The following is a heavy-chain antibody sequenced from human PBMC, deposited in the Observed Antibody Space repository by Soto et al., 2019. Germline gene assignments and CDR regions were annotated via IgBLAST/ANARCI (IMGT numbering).Heavy chain of an antibody. J-gene: IGHJ6*02. D-gene: IGHD3-16*01. CDR3: ARDRGDYGMDG. Sequence: ETLPLRCAVAGYCISSGYYLGWIRQPPGKGLEWIGSIYHSGSTYYNPSLKSRVTISVDTSKNQFSLKLSSVTAADTAAYYCARDRGDYGMDGWGQGTTVTVSS. V-gene: IGHV4-38-2*02. CDR2: IYHSGST. CDR1: GYCISSGYY.